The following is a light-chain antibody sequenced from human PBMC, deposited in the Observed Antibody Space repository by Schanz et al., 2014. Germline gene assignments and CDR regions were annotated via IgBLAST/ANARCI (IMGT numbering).Light chain of an antibody. V-gene: IGKV3-20*01. CDR1: QSVSSY. Sequence: EIVLTQSPATLSLSPGERATLSCRASQSVSSYLAWYQQKPGQAPRLLIYGASTRATGIPGRFSGSGSGTDFTLTISRLEPEDFAVYYCQQYGNSPPFTFGQGTRLEIK. CDR2: GAS. CDR3: QQYGNSPPFT. J-gene: IGKJ2*01.